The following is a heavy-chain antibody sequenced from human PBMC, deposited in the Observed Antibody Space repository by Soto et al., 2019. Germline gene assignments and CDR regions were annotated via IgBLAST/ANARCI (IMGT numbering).Heavy chain of an antibody. CDR2: IYYSGST. V-gene: IGHV4-30-4*01. CDR1: GGSISSGDYY. CDR3: ARDLSQAMCSGGSCYLSWFDP. D-gene: IGHD2-15*01. J-gene: IGHJ5*02. Sequence: QVQLQESGPGLVKPSQTLSLTCTVSGGSISSGDYYWSWIRQPPGKGLEWIGYIYYSGSTYYNPSPKSRVTKSVATSKNQFSLKLSSVTAADTAVYYCARDLSQAMCSGGSCYLSWFDPWGQGTLVTVSS.